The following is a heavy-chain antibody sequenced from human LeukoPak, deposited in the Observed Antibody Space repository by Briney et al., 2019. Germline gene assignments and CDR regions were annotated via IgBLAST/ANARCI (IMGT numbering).Heavy chain of an antibody. Sequence: SETLSLTCTVSGGSISSYYWSWIRQPPGKGLEWIGYIYYSGSTNYNPSLRSRVTISVDTSKNQFSLKLSSVTAADTAVYYCVRVGGSGSYSYWYFDLWGRGTLVTVSS. CDR3: VRVGGSGSYSYWYFDL. V-gene: IGHV4-59*01. CDR2: IYYSGST. D-gene: IGHD1-26*01. CDR1: GGSISSYY. J-gene: IGHJ2*01.